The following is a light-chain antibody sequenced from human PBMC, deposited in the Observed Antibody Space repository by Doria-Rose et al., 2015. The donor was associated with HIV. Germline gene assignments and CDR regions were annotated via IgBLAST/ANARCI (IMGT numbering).Light chain of an antibody. Sequence: QSALIQPASVSGSPGQSITISCTGTSSDVGSYNLVSWYQQYPGRAPKLMIFEVSKRPSGIANRFSGSKSGNTASLTISGLQAEDEADYYCCSYVGSSTVVFGGGTKPTVL. CDR1: SSDVGSYNL. CDR3: CSYVGSSTVV. J-gene: IGLJ3*02. V-gene: IGLV2-23*02. CDR2: EVS.